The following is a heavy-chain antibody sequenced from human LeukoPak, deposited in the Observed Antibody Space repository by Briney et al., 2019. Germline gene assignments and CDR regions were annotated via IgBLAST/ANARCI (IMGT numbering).Heavy chain of an antibody. Sequence: GGSLRLSCAASGFTVSAYWMHWVRQAPGKGLVWVSRIDLAGEYTTYADSVKGRFTISRDNAKNTLYLQMNSLRAEDTAVYYCASGNSHAFDIWGQGTMVTVSS. CDR1: GFTVSAYW. CDR3: ASGNSHAFDI. CDR2: IDLAGEYT. V-gene: IGHV3-74*01. J-gene: IGHJ3*02.